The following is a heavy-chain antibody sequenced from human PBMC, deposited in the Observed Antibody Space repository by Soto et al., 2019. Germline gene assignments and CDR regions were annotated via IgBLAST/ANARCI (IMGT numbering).Heavy chain of an antibody. Sequence: PETLSVRYTGSGGSIRPKRCHWGRLRQPPGKGLEWIASIKYSGTTFYNPSLKSRVTLSVDTSKNQFALKLSSVTAAETAVYYCARHGITGSYYDAFDIWGKGTMVT. CDR1: GGSIRPKRCH. J-gene: IGHJ3*02. CDR3: ARHGITGSYYDAFDI. V-gene: IGHV4-39*01. CDR2: IKYSGTT. D-gene: IGHD1-26*01.